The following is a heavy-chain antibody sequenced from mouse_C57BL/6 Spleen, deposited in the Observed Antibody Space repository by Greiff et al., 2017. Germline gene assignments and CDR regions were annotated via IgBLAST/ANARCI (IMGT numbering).Heavy chain of an antibody. CDR1: GYTFTSYW. V-gene: IGHV1-69*01. D-gene: IGHD1-1*01. Sequence: QVQLQQPGAELVMPGASVKLSCKASGYTFTSYWMHWVKQRPGQGLEWIGEIDPSDSYTNYNQTFEGKSTFTVDKSSSTAYMQLSSLTSEDSAVYYCARSGCYGSSYAMDYWGQGTSVTVSS. J-gene: IGHJ4*01. CDR2: IDPSDSYT. CDR3: ARSGCYGSSYAMDY.